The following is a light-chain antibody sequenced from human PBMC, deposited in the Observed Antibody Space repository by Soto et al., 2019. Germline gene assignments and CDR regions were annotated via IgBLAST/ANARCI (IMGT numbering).Light chain of an antibody. CDR2: DDN. Sequence: QSVLTQPPSVSAAPGQKVTISCPGSSSNMGGNSVSWYQQLPGTAPKLLIYDDNKRPSGIPDRFAGSKSGTSATLGITGFQTGDEADYYCGSWDSSLSAYVFGTGTRSPS. V-gene: IGLV1-51*01. CDR1: SSNMGGNS. CDR3: GSWDSSLSAYV. J-gene: IGLJ1*01.